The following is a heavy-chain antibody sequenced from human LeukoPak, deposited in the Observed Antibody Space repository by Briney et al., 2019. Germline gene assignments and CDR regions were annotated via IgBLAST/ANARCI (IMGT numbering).Heavy chain of an antibody. CDR2: IKEDGSEK. CDR1: GFTFSTYW. CDR3: ARWLRVVPAAMPDY. Sequence: GGSLRLSCAASGFTFSTYWMSWVRLAPGKGLEWVANIKEDGSEKYYVDSVKGRFTISRDNAKNSLYLQMNSPRAEDTAVYYCARWLRVVPAAMPDYWGQGTLVTVSS. V-gene: IGHV3-7*01. J-gene: IGHJ4*02. D-gene: IGHD2-2*01.